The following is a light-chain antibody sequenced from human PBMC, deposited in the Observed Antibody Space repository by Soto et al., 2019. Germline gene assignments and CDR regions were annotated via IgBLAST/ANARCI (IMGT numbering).Light chain of an antibody. J-gene: IGKJ2*01. CDR2: GAS. CDR3: QQYARSPYT. Sequence: EIVLTQSPGTLSLSPGERAILSCRASQTVTSGYLAWYQQRPGQAPRLLIFGASNRATDIPDRISGSGSGTDFTLTISGLEPEDFAVFYCQQYARSPYTFGQGTNLEI. CDR1: QTVTSGY. V-gene: IGKV3-20*01.